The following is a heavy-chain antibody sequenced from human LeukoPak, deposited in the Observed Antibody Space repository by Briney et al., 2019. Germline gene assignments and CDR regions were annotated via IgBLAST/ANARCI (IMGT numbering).Heavy chain of an antibody. CDR1: GYTFTRYY. V-gene: IGHV1-46*01. CDR2: INPPSGTT. D-gene: IGHD5-24*01. CDR3: ARESLEMAPNAFDI. J-gene: IGHJ3*02. Sequence: ASVKVSCKASGYTFTRYYIHWVRQAPGQGLEWMGTINPPSGTTTYAQKFQGRVTLTRDTATSTVYMELSSLRSEDTAFYYCARESLEMAPNAFDIWGQGTLVTVSS.